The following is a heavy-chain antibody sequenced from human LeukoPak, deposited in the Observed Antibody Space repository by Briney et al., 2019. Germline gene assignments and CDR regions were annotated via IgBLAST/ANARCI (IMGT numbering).Heavy chain of an antibody. CDR3: ARVRSEGFLEWLLSYFDY. V-gene: IGHV3-23*01. CDR1: EFTFSSYA. D-gene: IGHD3-3*01. J-gene: IGHJ4*02. CDR2: ISGSGGST. Sequence: PGGSLRLSCAASEFTFSSYAMSWVRQAPGKGLEWVSGISGSGGSTYYADSVKGRFTISRDNSKNTLYPQMNSLRAEDTAVYYCARVRSEGFLEWLLSYFDYWGQGTLVTVSS.